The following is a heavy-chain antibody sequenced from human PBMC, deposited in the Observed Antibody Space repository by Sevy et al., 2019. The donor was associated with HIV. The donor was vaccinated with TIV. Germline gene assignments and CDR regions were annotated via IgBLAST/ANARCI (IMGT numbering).Heavy chain of an antibody. J-gene: IGHJ6*03. Sequence: GESLKISCVASGFIFSTDWMHWVRQAPGKGLVWVSRIDTDGSDTSYADSVKGRFTISRDNAKDTLYLQMNSLRAEDTAVYYCERDLPGPKRYMDVWGKGTTVTVSS. CDR3: ERDLPGPKRYMDV. CDR2: IDTDGSDT. V-gene: IGHV3-74*01. CDR1: GFIFSTDW.